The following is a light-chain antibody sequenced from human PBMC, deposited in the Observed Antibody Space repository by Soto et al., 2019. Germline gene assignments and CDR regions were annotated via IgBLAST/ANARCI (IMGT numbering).Light chain of an antibody. J-gene: IGKJ4*01. CDR2: DAS. CDR1: QSVSSY. Sequence: EIVSTQSPATLSLSPGKRATLSCRASQSVSSYLAWSQQKPGQAPRLLIYDASNRATGIPARFSGSVSGTDFTLTISSLEPEDFAVYYCQQRSNWPLTFGGGTKVEIK. V-gene: IGKV3-11*01. CDR3: QQRSNWPLT.